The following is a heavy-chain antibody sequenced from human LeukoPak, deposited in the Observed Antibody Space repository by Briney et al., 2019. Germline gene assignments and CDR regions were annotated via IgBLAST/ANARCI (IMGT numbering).Heavy chain of an antibody. CDR1: AFMFSDYW. D-gene: IGHD2-15*01. CDR2: IKGDGSNK. J-gene: IGHJ5*02. V-gene: IGHV3-7*01. CDR3: VRVGYCIGGGCQGREWFYP. Sequence: GGSLRLSCAGSAFMFSDYWMAWVRQAPGKGLECVANIKGDGSNKYYVDSVEGRFTISRDNAKNSLYLQMNSLRVEDTAVYDCVRVGYCIGGGCQGREWFYPWGQGNPVTVSS.